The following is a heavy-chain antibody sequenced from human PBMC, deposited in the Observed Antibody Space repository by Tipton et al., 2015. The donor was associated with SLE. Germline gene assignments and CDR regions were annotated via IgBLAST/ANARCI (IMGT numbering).Heavy chain of an antibody. D-gene: IGHD3-3*01. CDR3: ARPHFMGDFWSGSPYYVDY. CDR2: ISYDGSNK. J-gene: IGHJ4*02. Sequence: SLRLSCAASGFTFSSYAMHWVRQAPGKGLEWVAVISYDGSNKYYADSVKGRFTISRDNSKNTLYLHMNSLRAEDTAVYYCARPHFMGDFWSGSPYYVDYWGQGTLVTVSS. CDR1: GFTFSSYA. V-gene: IGHV3-30*04.